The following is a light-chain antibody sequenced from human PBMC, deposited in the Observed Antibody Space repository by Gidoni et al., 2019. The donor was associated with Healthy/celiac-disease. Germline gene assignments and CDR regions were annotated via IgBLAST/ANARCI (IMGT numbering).Light chain of an antibody. Sequence: QSALTQPAYVSGSPGQSITISCTGTSSDVGGYNYVSWYQQHPGKAPKLRIYDVSNRPSGVSNRFSVSKSGNTASLPISGLQAEDEADYYCSSYTSSSTTYVFGPGTKVTVL. CDR1: SSDVGGYNY. CDR2: DVS. V-gene: IGLV2-14*03. CDR3: SSYTSSSTTYV. J-gene: IGLJ1*01.